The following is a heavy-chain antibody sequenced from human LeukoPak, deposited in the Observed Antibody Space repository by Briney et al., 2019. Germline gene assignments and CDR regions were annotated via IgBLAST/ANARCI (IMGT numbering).Heavy chain of an antibody. J-gene: IGHJ5*02. CDR1: GGSISSGGYY. CDR2: IYHSGST. V-gene: IGHV4-30-2*01. CDR3: ARALNNWFDP. Sequence: SETLSLTCTVSGGSISSGGYYWSWIRQPPGKGLEWIGYIYHSGSTYYNPSLKSRVTISVDRSKNQFSLKLSSVTAADTAVYYCARALNNWFDPWGQRTLVTVSS.